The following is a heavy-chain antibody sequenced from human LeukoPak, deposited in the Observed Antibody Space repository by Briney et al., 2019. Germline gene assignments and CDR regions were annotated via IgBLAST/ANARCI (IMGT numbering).Heavy chain of an antibody. CDR2: INPNSGGT. CDR3: ARVLSRRYSSGWGGLDY. J-gene: IGHJ4*02. CDR1: GYTFTVFY. D-gene: IGHD6-19*01. V-gene: IGHV1-2*02. Sequence: VASVKVSFKASGYTFTVFYIRWVRQAPGQGLEWMGWINPNSGGTNYAQKFQGRVTMTRDTSISTAYMELSRLRSDDTAVYYCARVLSRRYSSGWGGLDYWGQGTLVTVSS.